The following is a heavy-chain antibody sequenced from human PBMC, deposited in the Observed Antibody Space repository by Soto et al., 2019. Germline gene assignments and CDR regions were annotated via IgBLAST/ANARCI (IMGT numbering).Heavy chain of an antibody. CDR3: ARMMPTFDFSTHKYYYYYLNV. CDR1: GFTFSDFY. V-gene: IGHV3-11*01. Sequence: ESGGGLVNPGGSLRLSCAASGFTFSDFYMTWIRQAPGKGLECVSYISSSGTTMYYGDSVRGRFTISRDNAKNSLYLQMDSLRAGDTAVYFCARMMPTFDFSTHKYYYYYLNVWGKGTAVPVSS. D-gene: IGHD3-3*01. J-gene: IGHJ6*03. CDR2: ISSSGTTM.